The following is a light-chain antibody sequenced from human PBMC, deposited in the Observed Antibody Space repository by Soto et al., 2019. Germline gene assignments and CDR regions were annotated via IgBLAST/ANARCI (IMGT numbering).Light chain of an antibody. CDR2: DAS. J-gene: IGKJ2*01. Sequence: EIVLTQSQATLSLSPGERATLSCRASQSVRSYLAWYQQRPGQPPRLLIYDASNRATGIPARFSGSGSGTDFTLTISSLEPEDFAVYYCQQRSDWPPRTFGQGTKIESK. CDR3: QQRSDWPPRT. CDR1: QSVRSY. V-gene: IGKV3-11*01.